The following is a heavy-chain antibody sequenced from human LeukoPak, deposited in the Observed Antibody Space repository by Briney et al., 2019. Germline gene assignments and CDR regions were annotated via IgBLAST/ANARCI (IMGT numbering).Heavy chain of an antibody. CDR1: GYTFTSYD. Sequence: ASVKVSCKASGYTFTSYDINWVRQATGQGLEWMGWMNPNSGNTGYAQKFQGRVTITRNTSISTAYMELSSLRSEDTAVYYCARALRLAYGDYPTYYFDNWGQGTLVTVSS. V-gene: IGHV1-8*03. CDR3: ARALRLAYGDYPTYYFDN. D-gene: IGHD4-17*01. J-gene: IGHJ4*02. CDR2: MNPNSGNT.